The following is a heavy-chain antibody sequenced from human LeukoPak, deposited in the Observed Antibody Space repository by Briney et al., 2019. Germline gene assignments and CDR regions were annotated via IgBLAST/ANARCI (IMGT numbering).Heavy chain of an antibody. CDR2: ISWNSGSI. CDR3: AKDRYSSGYYYLDY. D-gene: IGHD3-22*01. V-gene: IGHV3-9*01. Sequence: GRSLRLSCAASGFTFDDYAMHWVRQAPGKGPEWVSGISWNSGSIGYADSVKGRFTISRDNAKNSLYLQMNSLRAEDTALYYCAKDRYSSGYYYLDYWGQGTLVTVSS. CDR1: GFTFDDYA. J-gene: IGHJ4*02.